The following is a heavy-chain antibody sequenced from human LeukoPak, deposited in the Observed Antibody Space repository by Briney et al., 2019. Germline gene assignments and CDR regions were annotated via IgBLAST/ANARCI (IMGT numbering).Heavy chain of an antibody. D-gene: IGHD2-15*01. J-gene: IGHJ4*02. Sequence: GGSLRLSCAASGFTFRDYHMGWIRQAPGKGLEWVSYISISGTTIYYANSAKGRFTMSRDDAKNSLYLQMNSLRDNETAGYYCAKDILAGGICFDHWGQGTLVTVSS. CDR2: ISISGTTI. CDR3: AKDILAGGICFDH. V-gene: IGHV3-11*01. CDR1: GFTFRDYH.